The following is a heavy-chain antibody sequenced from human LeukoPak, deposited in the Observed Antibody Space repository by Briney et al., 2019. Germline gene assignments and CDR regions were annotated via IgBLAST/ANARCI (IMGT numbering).Heavy chain of an antibody. CDR3: ATGDGSYSRKSFDP. D-gene: IGHD1-26*01. Sequence: GGSLRLSCAASGLTFSSYAMSWVRQAPGKGLEWVSSISPSGGNTHYADSVKGRFTISRDNSKNSLYLQMNSLRADDTAVYFCATGDGSYSRKSFDPWGQGTLVTVSS. CDR2: ISPSGGNT. J-gene: IGHJ5*02. V-gene: IGHV3-23*01. CDR1: GLTFSSYA.